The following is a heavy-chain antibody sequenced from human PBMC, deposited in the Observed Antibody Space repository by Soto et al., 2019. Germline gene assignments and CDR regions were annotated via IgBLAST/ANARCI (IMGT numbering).Heavy chain of an antibody. D-gene: IGHD2-2*01. CDR1: GFTFSSYG. V-gene: IGHV3-33*01. J-gene: IGHJ4*02. CDR3: ARDYCSSISCFDQ. CDR2: IWSDGNKK. Sequence: GGSLRLSCAASGFTFSSYGMHWARQTPGKGLEWVAVIWSDGNKKSYAESVKGRFSISRDNSKNTLYLQMNSLRAEDTAVYHCARDYCSSISCFDQWGQGTLVTVSS.